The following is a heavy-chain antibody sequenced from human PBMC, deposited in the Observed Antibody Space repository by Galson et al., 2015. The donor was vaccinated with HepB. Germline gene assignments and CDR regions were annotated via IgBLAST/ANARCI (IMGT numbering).Heavy chain of an antibody. J-gene: IGHJ4*02. V-gene: IGHV1-46*03. Sequence: SVKVSCKASGYTFTTYYIHWVRQAPGQGLEWMGILNPRAYSTTYAQKFQGRLTMTRDTSTATVYMELSSLRSEDTAVYYCATRVDSGFGYWGQGTLVTVSS. CDR3: ATRVDSGFGY. D-gene: IGHD3-9*01. CDR2: LNPRAYST. CDR1: GYTFTTYY.